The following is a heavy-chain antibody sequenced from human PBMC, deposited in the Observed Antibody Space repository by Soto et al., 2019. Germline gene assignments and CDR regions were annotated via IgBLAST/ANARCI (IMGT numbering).Heavy chain of an antibody. Sequence: PSETLSLTCAVYGGSFSGYYWSWIRQPPVKGLEWIGEINHSGSTNYNPSLKSRVTISVDTSKNQFSLKLSSVTAADTAVYYCARASSITIFGVVIKIWFFDYWGQGNLVTV. V-gene: IGHV4-34*01. CDR2: INHSGST. J-gene: IGHJ4*02. D-gene: IGHD3-3*01. CDR3: ARASSITIFGVVIKIWFFDY. CDR1: GGSFSGYY.